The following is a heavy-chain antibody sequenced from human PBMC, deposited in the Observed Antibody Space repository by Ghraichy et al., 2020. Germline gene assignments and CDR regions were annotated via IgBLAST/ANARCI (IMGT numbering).Heavy chain of an antibody. Sequence: SLNISCVVSGFTFGDYGMHWVRQAPGKGLEWVSGISWNSGNKDYADSVKGRFTISRDNARNSLFLQMNSLRTDDTAFYYCAKDTTEWEVRGYFHKWGLGTLVTVSS. CDR2: ISWNSGNK. CDR3: AKDTTEWEVRGYFHK. CDR1: GFTFGDYG. V-gene: IGHV3-9*01. J-gene: IGHJ4*02. D-gene: IGHD1-26*01.